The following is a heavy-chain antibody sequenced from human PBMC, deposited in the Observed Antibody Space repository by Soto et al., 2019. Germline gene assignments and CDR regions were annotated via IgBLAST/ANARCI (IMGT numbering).Heavy chain of an antibody. CDR1: GYSFTGYY. CDR2: IYPNSGDT. D-gene: IGHD6-19*01. CDR3: ASLQTSGWYGVH. V-gene: IGHV1-2*02. Sequence: QVQLVQSGADVKQPGASVKVSCKASGYSFTGYYIHWLRQAPGQGLEWRGWIYPNSGDTKSAQKFQVRPTLTRDTSITTAYMELGSLRSDGTAIYYGASLQTSGWYGVHWGQGTLVTVSS. J-gene: IGHJ4*02.